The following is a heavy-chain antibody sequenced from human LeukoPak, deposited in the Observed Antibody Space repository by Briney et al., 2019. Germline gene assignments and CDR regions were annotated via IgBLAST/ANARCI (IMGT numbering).Heavy chain of an antibody. CDR1: GFSHSPTVVG. CDR2: IYRDDDK. D-gene: IGHD2-21*01. V-gene: IGHV2-5*02. J-gene: IGHJ4*02. CDR3: AHRPGRGIPAAH. Sequence: GPTLVKPTQTLTLTCSFSGFSHSPTVVGVTWIRQPPGKALEWLALIYRDDDKRYSPSLETRLTITKDTSKNQVVLTMTNMDPVDTATYFCAHRPGRGIPAAHWGQGTLVTVSS.